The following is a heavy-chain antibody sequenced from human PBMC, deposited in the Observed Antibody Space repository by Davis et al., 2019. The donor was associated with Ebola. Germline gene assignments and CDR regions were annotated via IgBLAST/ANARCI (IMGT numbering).Heavy chain of an antibody. CDR1: GDSISSGGSS. CDR3: ARGTRTMMVVEGLDV. Sequence: PSETLSLTCTVSGDSISSGGSSWNWIRQPPGMGLEWIGYIYYSGTTYYNPSLKRRLTISGDKSKNQFSLILSAVTAADTAIYYCARGTRTMMVVEGLDVWGQGTTVTVSS. CDR2: IYYSGTT. D-gene: IGHD3-22*01. V-gene: IGHV4-30-4*07. J-gene: IGHJ6*02.